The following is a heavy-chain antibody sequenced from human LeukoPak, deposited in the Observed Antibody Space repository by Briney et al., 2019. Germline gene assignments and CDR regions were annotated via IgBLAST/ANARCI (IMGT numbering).Heavy chain of an antibody. V-gene: IGHV1-46*01. D-gene: IGHD3-3*01. J-gene: IGHJ5*02. CDR1: GYTFTSYY. CDR2: INPSGGST. CDR3: ARGYDFWSGANWFDP. Sequence: ASVKVSCKASGYTFTSYYMHWVRQAPGQGLEWMGIINPSGGSTSYAQKFQGRVTMTRDTSKNQFSLKLSSVTAADTAVYYCARGYDFWSGANWFDPWGQGTLVTVSS.